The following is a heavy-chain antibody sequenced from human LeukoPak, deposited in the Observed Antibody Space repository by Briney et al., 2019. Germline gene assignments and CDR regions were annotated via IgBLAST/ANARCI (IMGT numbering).Heavy chain of an antibody. CDR1: GGSISSGGYS. CDR3: ARVTYYYDSSGYLDWFDP. CDR2: IYHSGST. J-gene: IGHJ5*02. Sequence: SETLSLTCAVSGGSISSGGYSWSWIRQPPGKGLEWIGYIYHSGSTYYNPSLKSRVTVSVDRSKNQFSLKLSSVTAADTAVYYCARVTYYYDSSGYLDWFDPWGQGTLVTVSS. D-gene: IGHD3-22*01. V-gene: IGHV4-30-2*01.